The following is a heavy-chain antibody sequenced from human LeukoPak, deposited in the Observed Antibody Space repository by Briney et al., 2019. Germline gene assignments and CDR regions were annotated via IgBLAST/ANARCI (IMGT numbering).Heavy chain of an antibody. J-gene: IGHJ4*02. CDR1: GFTFSRHW. D-gene: IGHD3-22*01. CDR2: ISGSGGST. CDR3: AKDYYDSSGYYPSQDY. V-gene: IGHV3-23*01. Sequence: GGSLRLSCAASGFTFSRHWMHWVRQAPGKGLEWVSAISGSGGSTYYADSVKGRFTISRDNSKNTLYLQMNSLRAEDTAVYYCAKDYYDSSGYYPSQDYWGQGTLVTVSS.